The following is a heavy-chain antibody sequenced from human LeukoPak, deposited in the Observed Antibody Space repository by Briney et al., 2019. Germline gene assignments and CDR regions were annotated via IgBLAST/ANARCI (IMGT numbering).Heavy chain of an antibody. V-gene: IGHV4-34*01. CDR3: ARDPQFVAARFNWFDP. CDR2: INHSGST. Sequence: NPSETLSLTCAVYGGSYSGYYWGWIRQPPGKGLEWIGEINHSGSTNYNPSLKSRVTISVDTSKNQFSLKLSSVTAADTAVYYCARDPQFVAARFNWFDPWGERALVTVSS. J-gene: IGHJ5*02. D-gene: IGHD5-18*01. CDR1: GGSYSGYY.